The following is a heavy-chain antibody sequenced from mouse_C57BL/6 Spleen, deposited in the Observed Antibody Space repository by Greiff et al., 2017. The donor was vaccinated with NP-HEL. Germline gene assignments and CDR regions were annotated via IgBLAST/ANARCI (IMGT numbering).Heavy chain of an antibody. V-gene: IGHV1-22*01. J-gene: IGHJ2*01. CDR3: ARRGYYGSSYFDY. D-gene: IGHD1-1*01. CDR1: GYTFTDYN. CDR2: INPNNGGT. Sequence: VQLQQSGPELVKPGASVKMSCKASGYTFTDYNMHWVKQSHGKSLEWIGYINPNNGGTSYNQKFKGKATLTVNKSSSTAYMGLRSLTSEDSAVYYCARRGYYGSSYFDYWGQGTTLTVSS.